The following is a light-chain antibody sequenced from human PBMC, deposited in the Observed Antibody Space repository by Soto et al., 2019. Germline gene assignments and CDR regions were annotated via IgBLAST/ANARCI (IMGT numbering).Light chain of an antibody. CDR1: QDVRTW. CDR2: AAT. J-gene: IGKJ3*01. Sequence: IQMTQFPSSVSASVGDRVTITCRASQDVRTWLAWYQQRPGKAPKVLIHAATILQSGVPSRFSGSGAGTDFTLTINTLQPDDFATYYCQQVENFPLTFGPGTKVD. V-gene: IGKV1-12*01. CDR3: QQVENFPLT.